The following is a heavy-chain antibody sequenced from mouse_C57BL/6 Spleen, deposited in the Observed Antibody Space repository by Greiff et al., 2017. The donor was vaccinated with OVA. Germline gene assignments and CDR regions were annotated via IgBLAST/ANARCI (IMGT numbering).Heavy chain of an antibody. Sequence: DVKLVESGPGLAKPSQTLSLTCSVTGYSITSDYWNWIRKFPGNKLEYMGYISYSGSTYYNPSLKSRISITRDTSKNQYYLQLNSVTTEDTATYYCARYLITTGYYFDYWGQGTTLTVSS. J-gene: IGHJ2*01. CDR3: ARYLITTGYYFDY. CDR2: ISYSGST. CDR1: GYSITSDY. D-gene: IGHD2-4*01. V-gene: IGHV3-8*01.